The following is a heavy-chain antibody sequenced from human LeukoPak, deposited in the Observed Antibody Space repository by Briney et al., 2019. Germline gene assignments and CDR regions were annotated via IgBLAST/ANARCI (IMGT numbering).Heavy chain of an antibody. CDR1: GYTFTSYG. V-gene: IGHV1-18*01. CDR2: ISAYNGNT. CDR3: ARPPPILSGSYYYFDY. Sequence: ASVKVSCKGSGYTFTSYGISWVRQAPGQGLEWMGWISAYNGNTNYAQKLQGRVTMTTDTSTSTAYMELRSLRSDDTAVYYCARPPPILSGSYYYFDYWGQGTLVTVSS. D-gene: IGHD1-26*01. J-gene: IGHJ4*02.